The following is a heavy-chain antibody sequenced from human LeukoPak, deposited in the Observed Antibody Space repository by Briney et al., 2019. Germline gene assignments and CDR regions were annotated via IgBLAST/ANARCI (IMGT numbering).Heavy chain of an antibody. Sequence: KAGGSLRLSCAASGFTFSTYSMNWVRQAPGKGLEWVSSISRSSNNIFQADSVKGRFTTSRDNAKDSLYLQMNSLRAEDTAVYYCARDRAFDYWGQGTLVTASS. V-gene: IGHV3-21*01. CDR1: GFTFSTYS. CDR3: ARDRAFDY. J-gene: IGHJ4*02. CDR2: ISRSSNNI.